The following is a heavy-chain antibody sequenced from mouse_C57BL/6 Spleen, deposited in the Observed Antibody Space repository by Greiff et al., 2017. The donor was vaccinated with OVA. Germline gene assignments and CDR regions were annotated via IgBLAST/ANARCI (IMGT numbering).Heavy chain of an antibody. V-gene: IGHV1-55*01. CDR1: GYTFTSYW. D-gene: IGHD3-2*02. Sequence: VQLQQPGAELVKPGASVKMSCKASGYTFTSYWITWVKQRPGQGLEWIGDIYPGSGSTNYNEKFKSKATLTVDTSSSTAYMQLSSLTSEDSAVYYCARWETAQAFFAYWGQGNLVTVSA. CDR2: IYPGSGST. J-gene: IGHJ3*01. CDR3: ARWETAQAFFAY.